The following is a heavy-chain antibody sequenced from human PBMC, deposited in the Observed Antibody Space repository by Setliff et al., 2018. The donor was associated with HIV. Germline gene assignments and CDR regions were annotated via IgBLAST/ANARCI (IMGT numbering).Heavy chain of an antibody. CDR2: IIPMFGTT. V-gene: IGHV1-69*13. Sequence: SVKVSCKASGVTFRRFAFSWVRQAPGQGLEWMGGIIPMFGTTNYAQKFQGRVTITADESTSTVYMELTSLRFEDTAVYYCARVGEMATIGYSYYHMDVWGKGTTVTVS. CDR3: ARVGEMATIGYSYYHMDV. D-gene: IGHD5-12*01. CDR1: GVTFRRFA. J-gene: IGHJ6*03.